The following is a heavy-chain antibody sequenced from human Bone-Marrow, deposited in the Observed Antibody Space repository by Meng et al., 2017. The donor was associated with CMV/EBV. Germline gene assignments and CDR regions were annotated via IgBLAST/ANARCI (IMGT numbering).Heavy chain of an antibody. D-gene: IGHD1-26*01. CDR1: GFTFSSYA. Sequence: GESLKISCAASGFTFSSYAMSWVRQAPGKGLEWVSAISGSGGSIYYADSVKGRFTISRDNSKNTLYLQMNSLRAEDTAVYYCAKDPSGVGATNYWGQGTLVTVSS. J-gene: IGHJ4*02. CDR3: AKDPSGVGATNY. CDR2: ISGSGGSI. V-gene: IGHV3-23*01.